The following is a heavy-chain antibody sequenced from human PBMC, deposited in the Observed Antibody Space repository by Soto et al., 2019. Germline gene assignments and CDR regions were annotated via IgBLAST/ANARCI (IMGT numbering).Heavy chain of an antibody. D-gene: IGHD6-25*01. V-gene: IGHV1-2*04. J-gene: IGHJ6*02. CDR2: INPNSGGT. Sequence: QVQLVQSGAEVKKPGASVKVSCKASGYTFTGYYMHWVRQAPGQGLEWMGWINPNSGGTNYAQKFQGWVTMTRDTSISTAYMELSRRRSDDTAVYYCARDQRLWSKGYYYYGMDVWGQGTTVTVAS. CDR3: ARDQRLWSKGYYYYGMDV. CDR1: GYTFTGYY.